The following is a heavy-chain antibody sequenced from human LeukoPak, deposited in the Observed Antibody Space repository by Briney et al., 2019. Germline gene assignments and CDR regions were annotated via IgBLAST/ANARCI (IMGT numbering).Heavy chain of an antibody. J-gene: IGHJ6*02. D-gene: IGHD3-9*01. V-gene: IGHV3-21*01. CDR1: GFTFSSYS. Sequence: GGSLRLSCAASGFTFSSYSMNWVRQAPGKGLEWVSSISSSSSYIYYADSVKGRFTISGDNAKNSLYLQMNSLRAEDTAVYYCAREGEEYYDILTGYYTGYYGMDVWGQGTTVTVSS. CDR2: ISSSSSYI. CDR3: AREGEEYYDILTGYYTGYYGMDV.